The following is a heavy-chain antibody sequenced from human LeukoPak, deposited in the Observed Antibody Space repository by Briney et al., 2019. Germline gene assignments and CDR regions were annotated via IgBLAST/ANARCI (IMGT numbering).Heavy chain of an antibody. CDR3: ARETSQKGAHYMDV. J-gene: IGHJ6*03. V-gene: IGHV4-39*07. CDR1: GGSISSSSYY. Sequence: SSETLSLTCTVSGGSISSSSYYWGWIRQPPGKGLEWIGSIHYSGSTNYNPSLKSRVTISVDTSKNQFSLKLSSVTAADTAVYYCARETSQKGAHYMDVWGKGTTVTISS. D-gene: IGHD3-16*01. CDR2: IHYSGST.